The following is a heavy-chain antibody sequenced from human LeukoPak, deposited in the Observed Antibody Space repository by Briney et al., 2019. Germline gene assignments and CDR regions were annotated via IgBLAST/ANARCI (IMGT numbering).Heavy chain of an antibody. CDR2: INPNSGGT. CDR1: GYTFTGYY. Sequence: ASVKVSCKASGYTFTGYYMHWVRQAPGQGLEWMGWINPNSGGTNYAQKFQGRVTMTRDTSISTAYMELSRLRSDDTAVYYCAREGIVVVAASYYGMDVWGQGTTVTVSS. J-gene: IGHJ6*02. D-gene: IGHD2-15*01. V-gene: IGHV1-2*02. CDR3: AREGIVVVAASYYGMDV.